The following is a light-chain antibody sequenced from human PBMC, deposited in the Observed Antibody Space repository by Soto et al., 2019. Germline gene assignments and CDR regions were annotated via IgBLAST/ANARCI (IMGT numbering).Light chain of an antibody. V-gene: IGKV1-39*01. CDR3: QQSYSTLQT. CDR1: QSISSY. J-gene: IGKJ1*01. Sequence: DIQMTQSPSSLSASVGDRVTITCRASQSISSYLNWYQQKPGKAPKLLIYAASSLQSGVPSRFSGSGSGTDFTLTISSLQPEDFATYYCQQSYSTLQTFGQGTEVDI. CDR2: AAS.